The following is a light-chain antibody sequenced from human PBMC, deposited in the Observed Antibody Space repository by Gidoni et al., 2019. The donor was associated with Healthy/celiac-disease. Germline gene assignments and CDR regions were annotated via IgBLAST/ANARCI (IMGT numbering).Light chain of an antibody. Sequence: DIQMTPSPSTLSASVGDSVTITCRASQSISSWLAWYQQKPGKAPKLLIYKASSLESGVPSRFSGSGSGTEFTLTISSLQPEDFATYYCQQYKSYSPWTFGQGTKVEIK. J-gene: IGKJ1*01. V-gene: IGKV1-5*03. CDR1: QSISSW. CDR3: QQYKSYSPWT. CDR2: KAS.